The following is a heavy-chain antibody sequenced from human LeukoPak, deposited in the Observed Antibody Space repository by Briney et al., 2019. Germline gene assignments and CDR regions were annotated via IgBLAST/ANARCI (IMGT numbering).Heavy chain of an antibody. V-gene: IGHV4-39*06. CDR1: GDSVGSRSYF. D-gene: IGHD3-22*01. CDR2: LYSSGST. CDR3: AGGSRGYQEAFDY. Sequence: SETLSLTCAVSGDSVGSRSYFWGWIRQPPGKGLEWIGSLYSSGSTYYNPSLKSRFTISLDNSKNQFALKLTSVTTADTAMYFCAGGSRGYQEAFDYWGQGTLVPVSS. J-gene: IGHJ4*02.